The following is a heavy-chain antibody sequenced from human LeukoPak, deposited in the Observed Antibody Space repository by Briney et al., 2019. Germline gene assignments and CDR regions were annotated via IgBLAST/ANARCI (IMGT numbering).Heavy chain of an antibody. CDR3: ARDLGDYGGNSDAFDI. CDR1: GFTFSSYG. D-gene: IGHD4-23*01. CDR2: IWYDGSNK. Sequence: GGSLRLSCAASGFTFSSYGMHWVHQAPGKGLEGVAVIWYDGSNKYYADSVKGRFTISRDNSKNTLYLQMNSLRAEDTAVYYCARDLGDYGGNSDAFDIWGQGTMVTVSS. J-gene: IGHJ3*02. V-gene: IGHV3-33*01.